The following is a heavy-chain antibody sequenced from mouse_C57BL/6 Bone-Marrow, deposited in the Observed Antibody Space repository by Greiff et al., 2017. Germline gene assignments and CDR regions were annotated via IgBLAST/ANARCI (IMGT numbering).Heavy chain of an antibody. V-gene: IGHV1-55*01. CDR3: ARSSTGTLLFDY. CDR1: GYTFTSYW. D-gene: IGHD4-1*02. J-gene: IGHJ2*01. Sequence: QVQLQQPGAELVKPGASVKMSCKASGYTFTSYWITWVKQRPGQGLEWIGDIYPTSGRTNYNEKFKSKAILTVDTSSNTAYMQLSSLTSEDSAVYFCARSSTGTLLFDYWGQGTTLTVSS. CDR2: IYPTSGRT.